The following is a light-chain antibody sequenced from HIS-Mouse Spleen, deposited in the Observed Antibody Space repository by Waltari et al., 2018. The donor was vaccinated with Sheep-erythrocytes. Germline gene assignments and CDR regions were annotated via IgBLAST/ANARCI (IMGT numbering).Light chain of an antibody. Sequence: QSALTQPASVSGSPGQSITISCTGTSSDVGGYNLVSCYQQHPGKPPKLLIYEGSKRPSGVSNRFSGSKSGNTASLTISGLQAEDEADYYCCSYAGSSTPWVFGGGTTLTVL. J-gene: IGLJ3*02. CDR1: SSDVGGYNL. CDR3: CSYAGSSTPWV. CDR2: EGS. V-gene: IGLV2-23*01.